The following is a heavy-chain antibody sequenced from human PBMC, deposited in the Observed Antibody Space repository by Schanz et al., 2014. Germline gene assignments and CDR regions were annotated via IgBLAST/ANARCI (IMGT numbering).Heavy chain of an antibody. D-gene: IGHD3-9*01. J-gene: IGHJ3*02. CDR2: IKSKTDGGTT. CDR3: TTARVTVRYFDWLYGLAFDI. V-gene: IGHV3-15*01. Sequence: EVQLVESGGGLVKPGGSLRLSCAASGFTFSNAWMSWVRQAPGKGLEWVGRIKSKTDGGTTDYAAPVKGRFTISRDDSKNTLYLQMNSLKTEDTAVYYCTTARVTVRYFDWLYGLAFDIWGQGTMVTVSS. CDR1: GFTFSNAW.